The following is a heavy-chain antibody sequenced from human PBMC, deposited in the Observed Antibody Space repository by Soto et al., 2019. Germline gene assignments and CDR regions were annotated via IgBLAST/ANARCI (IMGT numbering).Heavy chain of an antibody. V-gene: IGHV4-39*01. Sequence: SETLSLTCTVSGGSISSSSYYLGWIRQPPGKGLEWIGSIYYSGSTYYNPSLKSRVTISVDTSKNQFSLKLSSVTAADTAVYYCARRGIAARYYYYYMDVWGKGTTVTVSS. CDR2: IYYSGST. CDR3: ARRGIAARYYYYYMDV. CDR1: GGSISSSSYY. J-gene: IGHJ6*03. D-gene: IGHD6-6*01.